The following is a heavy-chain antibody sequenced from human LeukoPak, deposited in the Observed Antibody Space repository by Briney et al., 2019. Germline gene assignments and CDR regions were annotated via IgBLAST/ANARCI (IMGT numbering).Heavy chain of an antibody. CDR3: ASYLDTSGYPSGPLDY. CDR1: GFTFSECG. D-gene: IGHD3-22*01. Sequence: PGGSLRLSCAASGFTFSECGMHWVRQAPGKGLEWVSFIRFDSLNTYYSSSVKGRFTISRDNSKNTLYLQMNALRPGDTAVYYCASYLDTSGYPSGPLDYWGQGTLVTVSS. V-gene: IGHV3-30*02. J-gene: IGHJ4*02. CDR2: IRFDSLNT.